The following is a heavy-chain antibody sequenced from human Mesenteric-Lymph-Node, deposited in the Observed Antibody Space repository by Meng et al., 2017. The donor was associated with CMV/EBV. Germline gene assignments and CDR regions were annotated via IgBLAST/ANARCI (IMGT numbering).Heavy chain of an antibody. J-gene: IGHJ4*02. CDR2: INSDGSST. CDR3: ARVYCGDDCYSGDYFDY. CDR1: GFTFSSYW. Sequence: GGSLRLSCAASGFTFSSYWMHWVRQAPGKGLVWVSRINSDGSSTSYADSEKGRFTISRDNAKNTLYLQMNSLRAEDTAVYYCARVYCGDDCYSGDYFDYWGQGTLVTVSS. D-gene: IGHD2-21*01. V-gene: IGHV3-74*01.